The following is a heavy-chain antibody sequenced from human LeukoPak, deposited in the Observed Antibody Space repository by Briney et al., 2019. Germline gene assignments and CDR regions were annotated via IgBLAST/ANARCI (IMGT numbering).Heavy chain of an antibody. Sequence: SETLSLTCTVSGGSITSRNYHWGWVRQPPGKGLEYIGSFSSSGNTYYNPSLEGRVTVSLDSAKNQLSLKLRSVTAADTAMYYCASATGPVEDCGQGTLVTVSS. CDR2: FSSSGNT. V-gene: IGHV4-39*01. J-gene: IGHJ4*02. CDR1: GGSITSRNYH. D-gene: IGHD5-24*01. CDR3: ASATGPVED.